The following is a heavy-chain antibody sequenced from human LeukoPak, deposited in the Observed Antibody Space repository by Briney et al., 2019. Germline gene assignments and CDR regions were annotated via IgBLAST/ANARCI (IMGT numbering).Heavy chain of an antibody. V-gene: IGHV3-66*03. J-gene: IGHJ4*02. Sequence: SGGSLRLSCAASGFTVSSNYMTWVRQAPGKGLEWVSVIYSNNITFYADSVKGRFTISRDNSKNTLYLQMNSLRAEDTAVYYCARVSPSALPASDYWGQGTLVTVSS. CDR3: ARVSPSALPASDY. D-gene: IGHD2-2*01. CDR1: GFTVSSNY. CDR2: IYSNNIT.